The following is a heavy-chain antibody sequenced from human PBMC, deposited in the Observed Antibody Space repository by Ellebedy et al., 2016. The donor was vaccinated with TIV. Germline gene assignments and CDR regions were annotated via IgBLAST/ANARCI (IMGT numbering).Heavy chain of an antibody. V-gene: IGHV4-4*07. CDR1: GGSFSSYY. D-gene: IGHD2-15*01. CDR2: IFMSGST. Sequence: SETLSLTXTVSGGSFSSYYWSWIRQSAGKGLEWIGRIFMSGSTTYNPSLKNRVTMSVDASTTQLSLNLSSVTAADTAVYYCAREFIVVESGAHYFYYYMDVWGKGTTVSVSS. CDR3: AREFIVVESGAHYFYYYMDV. J-gene: IGHJ6*03.